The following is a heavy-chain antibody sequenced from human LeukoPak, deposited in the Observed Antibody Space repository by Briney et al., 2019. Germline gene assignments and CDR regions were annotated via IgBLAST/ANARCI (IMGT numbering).Heavy chain of an antibody. J-gene: IGHJ4*02. CDR2: IYYSGST. Sequence: GSLRLSCAASGFTFSSYAMSLVRQAPGKGLEWIGSIYYSGSTDFNPYNPSLKSRVSMSLDTSKNEVSLILSSVTAADTAIYYCAGARTTHYFFDSWGQGTLVTVSS. CDR1: GFTFSSYA. D-gene: IGHD1-1*01. V-gene: IGHV4-59*12. CDR3: AGARTTHYFFDS.